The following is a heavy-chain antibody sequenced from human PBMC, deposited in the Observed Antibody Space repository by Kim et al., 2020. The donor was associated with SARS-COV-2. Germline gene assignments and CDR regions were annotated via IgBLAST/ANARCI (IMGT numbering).Heavy chain of an antibody. CDR3: AKDYFVEAIWGGWGYYGMDV. CDR2: ISWDGGST. CDR1: GFTFVDYT. V-gene: IGHV3-43*01. Sequence: GGSLRLSCAASGFTFVDYTMHWVRQAPGKGLVWVSLISWDGGSTYYADSVEGRFTISRDNSKNSLYLQMNSLRTEDTALYYCAKDYFVEAIWGGWGYYGMDVWGQGTTVTVSS. J-gene: IGHJ6*02. D-gene: IGHD3-16*01.